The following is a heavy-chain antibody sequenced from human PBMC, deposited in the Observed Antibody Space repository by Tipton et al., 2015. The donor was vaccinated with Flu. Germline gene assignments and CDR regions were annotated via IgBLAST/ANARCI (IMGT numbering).Heavy chain of an antibody. J-gene: IGHJ5*02. V-gene: IGHV1-2*02. D-gene: IGHD6-13*01. CDR1: GYTFTGYY. Sequence: QSGAEVKKPGASVKVSCKASGYTFTGYYMHWVRQAPGQGLEWMGWINPNSGGTNYAQKFQGRVTMTRDTSISTAYMELSRLRSDDTAVYYCAREGIAAAGTYWFDPWGQGTLVTVSS. CDR2: INPNSGGT. CDR3: AREGIAAAGTYWFDP.